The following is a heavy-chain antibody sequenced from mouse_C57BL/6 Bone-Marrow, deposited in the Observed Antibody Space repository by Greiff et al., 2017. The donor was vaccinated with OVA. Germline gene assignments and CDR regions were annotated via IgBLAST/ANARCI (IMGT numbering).Heavy chain of an antibody. V-gene: IGHV1-81*01. CDR3: ARRRNYGNWYFDV. CDR2: IYPRSGNT. J-gene: IGHJ1*03. D-gene: IGHD2-1*01. CDR1: GYTFTSYG. Sequence: VKLMESGAELARPGASVKLSCKASGYTFTSYGISWVKQRTGQGLEWIGEIYPRSGNTYYNEKFKGKATLTADKSSSTAYMELRSLTSEDSAVYFCARRRNYGNWYFDVWGTGTTVTVSS.